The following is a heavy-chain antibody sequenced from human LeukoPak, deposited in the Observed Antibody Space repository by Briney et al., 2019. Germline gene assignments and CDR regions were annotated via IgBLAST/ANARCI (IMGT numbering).Heavy chain of an antibody. CDR1: GGSFSAYY. D-gene: IGHD3-22*01. V-gene: IGHV4-34*01. Sequence: PSETLSLTRGVYGGSFSAYYWSWVRQPPGKGLEWIGDINHSGVTNYNPPLKSRVTISVDTSNNHFSLKLSSVTAADTAVYYCARGRMYFYDSSGYSYYCLDSWGQGTLVTVSS. CDR2: INHSGVT. J-gene: IGHJ4*02. CDR3: ARGRMYFYDSSGYSYYCLDS.